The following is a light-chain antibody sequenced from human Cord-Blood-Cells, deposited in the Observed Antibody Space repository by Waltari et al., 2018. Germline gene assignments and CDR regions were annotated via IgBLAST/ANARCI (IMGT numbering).Light chain of an antibody. V-gene: IGLV2-14*01. CDR1: SRHLCCYNH. CDR3: SSYTSSSSV. J-gene: IGLJ3*02. CDR2: DVS. Sequence: QSALTQPASVSGSPGQSITIPCTGTSRHLCCYNHVSWYQQHPGKAPKLMIYDVSKRPSGVSNRFSGSKSGNTASLTISGLQAEDEADYYCSSYTSSSSVFGGGTKLTVL.